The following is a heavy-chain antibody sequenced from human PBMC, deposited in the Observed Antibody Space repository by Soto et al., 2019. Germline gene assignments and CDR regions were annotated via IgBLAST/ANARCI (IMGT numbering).Heavy chain of an antibody. CDR3: ARVDDVLLWFGELSGYYYGMDV. J-gene: IGHJ6*02. V-gene: IGHV3-7*02. CDR2: IKPDGSEK. CDR1: GVTFSSYW. D-gene: IGHD3-10*01. Sequence: AASGVTFSSYWMSWVRQAPGKGLEWVANIKPDGSEKWYVDSVKGRFTISRDNAKNTLYLQMNSLRAEDTAVFFCARVDDVLLWFGELSGYYYGMDVWGQGT.